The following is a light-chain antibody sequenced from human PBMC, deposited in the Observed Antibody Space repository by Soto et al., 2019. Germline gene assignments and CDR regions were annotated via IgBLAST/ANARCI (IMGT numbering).Light chain of an antibody. V-gene: IGKV3-15*01. J-gene: IGKJ5*01. CDR1: QSVSRN. CDR3: QQYNNWPAIT. CDR2: GAS. Sequence: EIVMTQSPATLSVSPVERATLSGMASQSVSRNLGWYQQKPGQAPRLLIYGASTRATGIPARFSGSGPGTEFTLTISSLQSEDFAVYYCQQYNNWPAITFGQGTRLEI.